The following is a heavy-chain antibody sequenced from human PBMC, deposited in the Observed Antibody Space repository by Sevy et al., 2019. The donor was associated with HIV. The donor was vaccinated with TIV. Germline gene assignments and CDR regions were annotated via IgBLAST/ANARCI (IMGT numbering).Heavy chain of an antibody. V-gene: IGHV4-39*01. CDR2: VNFSGST. CDR1: GASISSSTYY. CDR3: ARHLIGDLYFFDY. Sequence: SETLSLTCSVSGASISSSTYYWGWIRQPPGKGLEWIGSVNFSGSTRYNPPLKSRVTISVDTSKNQSSLNLNSVTAGDTAMYYCARHLIGDLYFFDYWGQGTLVTVSS. J-gene: IGHJ4*02. D-gene: IGHD2-21*01.